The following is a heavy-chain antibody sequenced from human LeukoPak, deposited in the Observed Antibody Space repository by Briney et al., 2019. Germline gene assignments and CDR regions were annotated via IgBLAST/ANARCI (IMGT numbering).Heavy chain of an antibody. CDR2: IHSSGTT. CDR3: ARGSGGGLGNNYKDHYYGMDV. CDR1: GGSINGYY. D-gene: IGHD3-10*01. Sequence: PSETLSLTCTVSGGSINGYYWSWIRQPAGKPLEWIGRIHSSGTTNYNPSLKSRVTTSLDTSKNQFSLKLNSVTAADTAVYYCARGSGGGLGNNYKDHYYGMDVWGQGTTVTVSS. V-gene: IGHV4-4*07. J-gene: IGHJ6*02.